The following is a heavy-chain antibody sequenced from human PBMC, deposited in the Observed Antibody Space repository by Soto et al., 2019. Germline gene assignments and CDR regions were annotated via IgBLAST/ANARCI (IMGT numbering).Heavy chain of an antibody. CDR3: ARVRDYFWSGYYGSDAFDI. J-gene: IGHJ3*02. Sequence: EVQLVESGGGLVQPGGSLRLSCAASGFTFSSYWMHWVRQAPGKGLVWVSRINSDGSSTSYADPVKGRFTISRDNAKNTLYLQMNSLRAEDTAVYYCARVRDYFWSGYYGSDAFDIWGQVTMVTVSS. V-gene: IGHV3-74*01. CDR2: INSDGSST. CDR1: GFTFSSYW. D-gene: IGHD3-3*01.